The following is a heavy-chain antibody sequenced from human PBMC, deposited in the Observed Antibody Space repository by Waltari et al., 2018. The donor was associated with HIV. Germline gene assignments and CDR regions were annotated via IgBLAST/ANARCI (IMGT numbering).Heavy chain of an antibody. D-gene: IGHD2-15*01. J-gene: IGHJ4*02. CDR3: ARARYCSGGSCYYYFDY. V-gene: IGHV4-59*01. CDR1: GGSISSYY. CDR2: IDYSGST. Sequence: QVQLQESGPGLVKPSETLSLTCTVSGGSISSYYWSWIRQPPGKGLEWIGYIDYSGSTNYNPSLKGRGTRSVDTSKNQCSLKLSSVTAADTAVYYCARARYCSGGSCYYYFDYWGQGTLVTVSS.